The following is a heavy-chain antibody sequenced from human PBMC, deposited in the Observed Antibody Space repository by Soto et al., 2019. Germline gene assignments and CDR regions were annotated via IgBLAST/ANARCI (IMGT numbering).Heavy chain of an antibody. V-gene: IGHV3-9*01. CDR3: AKDFQTHYYCMDV. J-gene: IGHJ6*03. Sequence: VQLVESGGGLVQPGRSLRLSCAASGFTFDDYAMHWVRQAPGKGLEWVSGVSSTSGTMGYADSVRGRFTISRENAKNPLYLQMNSLRAEDTALYYCAKDFQTHYYCMDVWGKGTTVTVSS. CDR2: VSSTSGTM. CDR1: GFTFDDYA.